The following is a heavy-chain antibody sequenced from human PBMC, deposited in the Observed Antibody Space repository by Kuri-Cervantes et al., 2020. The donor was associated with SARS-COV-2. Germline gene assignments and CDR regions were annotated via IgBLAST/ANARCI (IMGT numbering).Heavy chain of an antibody. CDR2: ISAYNGNT. J-gene: IGHJ4*02. D-gene: IGHD1-7*01. CDR1: GYTFTRYG. CDR3: AKVPGDGYNWNYSPPFDY. Sequence: ASVKVSCKASGYTFTRYGISWVRQAPGQGLEWMGWISAYNGNTNYAQKFQGRVTMTTDTSTSTAYMELRSLRSDDAAVYYCAKVPGDGYNWNYSPPFDYWGQRTLVTVSS. V-gene: IGHV1-18*04.